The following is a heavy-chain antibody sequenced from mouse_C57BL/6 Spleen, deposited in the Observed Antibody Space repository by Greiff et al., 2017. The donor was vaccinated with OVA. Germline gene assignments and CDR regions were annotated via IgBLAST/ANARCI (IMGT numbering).Heavy chain of an antibody. J-gene: IGHJ4*01. Sequence: VQLQQPGTELVKPGASVKLSCKASGYTFTSYWMHWVKQRPGQGLEWIGNINPSNGGTNYNEKFKSKATLTVDKSSSTAYMQLSSLTSEDSAVYYCARGALYYDYEDYAMDYWGQGASVTVSS. CDR1: GYTFTSYW. CDR2: INPSNGGT. V-gene: IGHV1-53*01. D-gene: IGHD2-4*01. CDR3: ARGALYYDYEDYAMDY.